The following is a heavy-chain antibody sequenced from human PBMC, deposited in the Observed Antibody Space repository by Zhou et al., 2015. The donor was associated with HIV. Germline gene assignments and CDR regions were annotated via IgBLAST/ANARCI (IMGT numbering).Heavy chain of an antibody. CDR1: GYTFTGYY. Sequence: QVQLVQSGAEVKKPGASVKVSCKASGYTFTGYYMHWVRQAPGQGLEWMGWINPNSGGTNYAQKFQGRVTMTRDTSISTAYMELSRLRSDDTAVYYCARDDPPSSGSYSANWFDPWGQGTLVTVSS. D-gene: IGHD3-10*01. CDR2: INPNSGGT. V-gene: IGHV1-2*02. J-gene: IGHJ5*02. CDR3: ARDDPPSSGSYSANWFDP.